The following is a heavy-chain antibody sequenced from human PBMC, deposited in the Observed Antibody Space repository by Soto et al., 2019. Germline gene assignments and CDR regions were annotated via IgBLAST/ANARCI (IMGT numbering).Heavy chain of an antibody. J-gene: IGHJ6*02. CDR2: INPNSGGT. CDR3: ARVYCSSTSCYRYGMDV. CDR1: GYTFTGYY. D-gene: IGHD2-2*02. Sequence: GASVKVSCKASGYTFTGYYMHWVRQAPGQGLEWMGWINPNSGGTNYAQKFQGRVTMTRDTSISTAYMELSRLRSDDTAVYYCARVYCSSTSCYRYGMDVWGQGTTVTVS. V-gene: IGHV1-2*02.